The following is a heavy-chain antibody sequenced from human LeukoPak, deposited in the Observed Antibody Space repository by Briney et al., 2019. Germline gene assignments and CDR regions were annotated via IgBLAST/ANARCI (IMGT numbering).Heavy chain of an antibody. CDR3: ARGGWIWFDP. CDR2: IYYTGNT. CDR1: GVSISSSYSY. V-gene: IGHV4-39*07. D-gene: IGHD2-2*03. J-gene: IGHJ5*02. Sequence: SETLSLTCTVSGVSISSSYSYWGWIRQPPGMGLEWIGSIYYTGNTYYNASLKSQVSISIDTSKNQFSLKLSSVTTADTAVYYCARGGWIWFDPWGQGTLVTVSS.